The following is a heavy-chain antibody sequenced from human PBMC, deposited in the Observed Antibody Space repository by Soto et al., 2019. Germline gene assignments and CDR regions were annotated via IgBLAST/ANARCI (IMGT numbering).Heavy chain of an antibody. D-gene: IGHD1-20*01. Sequence: SGGSLRLSCAASGFTFDDYAMHWVRQAPGKGLEWVSGISWNSGSIGYADSVKGRFTISRDNAKNSLYLQMNSLRAEDTALYYCAKAPLGYNWNDGAFDIWGQGTMVTVSS. J-gene: IGHJ3*02. CDR2: ISWNSGSI. CDR1: GFTFDDYA. CDR3: AKAPLGYNWNDGAFDI. V-gene: IGHV3-9*01.